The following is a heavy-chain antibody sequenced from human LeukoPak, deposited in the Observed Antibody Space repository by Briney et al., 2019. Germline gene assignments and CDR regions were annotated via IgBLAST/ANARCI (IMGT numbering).Heavy chain of an antibody. CDR3: YTAGYYYDSSGYSADAFDI. CDR2: ISSSGSTI. V-gene: IGHV3-11*01. Sequence: GGSLRLSCAASGFTFSDYYMSWIRQAPGKGLEWVSYISSSGSTIYYADSVKGRFTISRDNAKNSLYLQMNSLRAEDTAVYYCYTAGYYYDSSGYSADAFDIWGQGTMVTVSS. J-gene: IGHJ3*02. D-gene: IGHD3-22*01. CDR1: GFTFSDYY.